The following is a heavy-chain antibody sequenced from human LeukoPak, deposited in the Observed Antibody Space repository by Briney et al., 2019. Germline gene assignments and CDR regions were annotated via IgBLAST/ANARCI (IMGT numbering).Heavy chain of an antibody. D-gene: IGHD3-22*01. V-gene: IGHV1-2*02. CDR1: GYTFTGYY. CDR3: ASLGYYDSSGYHDAFDI. Sequence: ASVKVSCKASGYTFTGYYMHWVRQAPGQGLEWMGWINPNSGGTNYAQKFQGRVTMTRDTSISTAYMELSRLRSDDTAVYYCASLGYYDSSGYHDAFDIWGQGTMATVSS. CDR2: INPNSGGT. J-gene: IGHJ3*02.